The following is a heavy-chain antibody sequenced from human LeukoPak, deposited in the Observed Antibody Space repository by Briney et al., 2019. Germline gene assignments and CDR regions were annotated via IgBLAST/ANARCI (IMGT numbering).Heavy chain of an antibody. CDR3: ARSLVPAAIENYYYYYYMDV. V-gene: IGHV1-69*01. CDR1: GGTFSSYA. Sequence: SVKVSCKASGGTFSSYAISWVRQAPGQGLEWMGGIIPIFGTANYAQKFQGRVTITADESTSTAYMELSSLRSEDTAVYYCARSLVPAAIENYYYYYYMDVWCKGTTVTVSS. D-gene: IGHD2-2*02. CDR2: IIPIFGTA. J-gene: IGHJ6*03.